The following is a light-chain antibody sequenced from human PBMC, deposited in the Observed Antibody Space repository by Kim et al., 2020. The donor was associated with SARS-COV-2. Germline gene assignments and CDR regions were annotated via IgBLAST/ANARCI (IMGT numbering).Light chain of an antibody. CDR2: GAS. V-gene: IGKV3-15*01. CDR1: QSVSSN. J-gene: IGKJ4*01. Sequence: VSAGERATRSCRASQSVSSNLAWYQQKPGQAPRLLIYGASTRATGIPARFSGSGSGTEFTLTISSLQSEDFAVYYCQQYNNRPLTFGGGTKVDI. CDR3: QQYNNRPLT.